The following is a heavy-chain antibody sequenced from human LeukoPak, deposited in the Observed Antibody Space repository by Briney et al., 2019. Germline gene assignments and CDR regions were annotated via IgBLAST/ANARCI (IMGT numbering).Heavy chain of an antibody. Sequence: SETLSLTCTVSGGSISGSSFYWGWIRQPPGKGLEWIGSMYESGSTFYSPPLKSRVTISIDTSKNQFSLKLNSVTAADTAVYFCARHYGLNYYDSSAYEYWGQGTLVTVSS. CDR1: GGSISGSSFY. CDR3: ARHYGLNYYDSSAYEY. CDR2: MYESGST. D-gene: IGHD3-22*01. V-gene: IGHV4-39*01. J-gene: IGHJ4*02.